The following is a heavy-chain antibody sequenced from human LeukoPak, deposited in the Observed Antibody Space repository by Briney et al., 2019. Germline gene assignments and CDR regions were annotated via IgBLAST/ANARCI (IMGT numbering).Heavy chain of an antibody. J-gene: IGHJ3*02. CDR2: ISGSGGST. Sequence: GGSLRLSCAASGFTFSSYAMSWVRQAPGKGLEWVSAISGSGGSTYYADSVKGRFTISRDNSKNTLYLQMNSLRAEDTAVYYCAKDEGWFGELLYPPGAFDIWGQGTMVTVSS. CDR1: GFTFSSYA. D-gene: IGHD3-10*01. CDR3: AKDEGWFGELLYPPGAFDI. V-gene: IGHV3-23*01.